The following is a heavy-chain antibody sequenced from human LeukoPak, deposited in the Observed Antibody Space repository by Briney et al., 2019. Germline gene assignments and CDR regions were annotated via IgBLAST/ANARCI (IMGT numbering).Heavy chain of an antibody. J-gene: IGHJ4*02. CDR1: GGSISSSSYY. CDR2: IYYSGST. CDR3: ARDSGWYQVGFDY. Sequence: KPPETLSLTCTVSGGSISSSSYYWGWIRQPPGKGLEWIGSIYYSGSTYYNPSINSRVTISVDTSKNQFSLKLSSVTAADTAVYYCARDSGWYQVGFDYWGQGTLVSASS. V-gene: IGHV4-39*02. D-gene: IGHD6-19*01.